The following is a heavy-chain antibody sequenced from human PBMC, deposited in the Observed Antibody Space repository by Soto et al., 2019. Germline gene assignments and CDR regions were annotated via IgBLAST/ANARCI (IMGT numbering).Heavy chain of an antibody. CDR2: ISGSGGST. CDR1: GFTFSSYA. V-gene: IGHV3-23*01. J-gene: IGHJ6*02. Sequence: PGGSLRLSCAASGFTFSSYAMSWVRQAPGKGLEWVSAISGSGGSTYYADSVKGRFTISRDNSKNTLYLQMNSLRAEDTAVYYCAKGVAARPYYYYGMDVWGQGTTVTVS. D-gene: IGHD6-6*01. CDR3: AKGVAARPYYYYGMDV.